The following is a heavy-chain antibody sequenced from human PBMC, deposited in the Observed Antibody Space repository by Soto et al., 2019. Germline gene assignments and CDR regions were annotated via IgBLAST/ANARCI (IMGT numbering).Heavy chain of an antibody. Sequence: SGPTLVNPTQTLTLTCTFSGFSLSTSGMCVSWIRQPPGKALEWLALIDWDDDKYYSTSLKTRLTISKDTSKNQVVLTMTNMDPVDTATYYCARMGNYYDSSGYYVSNWFDPWGQGTLVTVS. CDR1: GFSLSTSGMC. CDR2: IDWDDDK. D-gene: IGHD3-22*01. CDR3: ARMGNYYDSSGYYVSNWFDP. J-gene: IGHJ5*02. V-gene: IGHV2-70*01.